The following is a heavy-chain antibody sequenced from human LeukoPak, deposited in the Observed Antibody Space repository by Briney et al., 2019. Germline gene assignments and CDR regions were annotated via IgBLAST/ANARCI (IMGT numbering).Heavy chain of an antibody. J-gene: IGHJ6*03. V-gene: IGHV4-31*03. D-gene: IGHD2-2*01. CDR2: IYYSGST. Sequence: PSQTLSLTCTVSGGSISGGGYYWSWIRQHPGKGLEWIGYIYYSGSTYYNPSLKSRVTISVDTSKNQFSLKLSSVTAADTAVYYCARSYCSSTSCSPYYHYMDVWGKGTTVTVSS. CDR3: ARSYCSSTSCSPYYHYMDV. CDR1: GGSISGGGYY.